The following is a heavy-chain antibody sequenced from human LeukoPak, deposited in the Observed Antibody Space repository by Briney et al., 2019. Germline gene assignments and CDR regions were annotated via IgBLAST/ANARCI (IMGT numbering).Heavy chain of an antibody. CDR3: ARYSMIRGLIITSDFDY. J-gene: IGHJ4*02. Sequence: SETLSLTCTVSGGSISSGGYYWSWIRQPPGKGLEWIGYIYHSGSTYYNPSLKSRVTISVDRSKNQFSLKLSSVTAADTAVYYCARYSMIRGLIITSDFDYWGQGTLVTVSS. CDR2: IYHSGST. D-gene: IGHD3-10*01. CDR1: GGSISSGGYY. V-gene: IGHV4-30-2*01.